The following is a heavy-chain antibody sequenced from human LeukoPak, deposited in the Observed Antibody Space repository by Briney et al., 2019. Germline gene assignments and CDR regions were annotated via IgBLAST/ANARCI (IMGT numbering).Heavy chain of an antibody. CDR3: AREWGIAAAGTGGAFDI. CDR2: ISYDGSNK. D-gene: IGHD6-13*01. CDR1: GFTFSSYA. Sequence: PGGSLRLSCAASGFTFSSYAMHWVRQAPGKGLEWVAVISYDGSNKYYADSVKGRFTISRDNSKNTLYLQMNSLRAEDTAVYYCAREWGIAAAGTGGAFDIWGQGTMVTVSS. V-gene: IGHV3-30-3*01. J-gene: IGHJ3*02.